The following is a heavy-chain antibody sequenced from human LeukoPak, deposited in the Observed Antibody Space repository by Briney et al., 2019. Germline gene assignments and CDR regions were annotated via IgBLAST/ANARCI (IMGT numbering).Heavy chain of an antibody. D-gene: IGHD1-26*01. CDR1: GFTFSSYE. Sequence: PGGSLRLSCAASGFTFSSYEMNWVRQAPGKGLEWVSYISSSGSMMNYADSVKGRFTISRDNAKNSLYLQMNSLRAEGTAVYYCAREDLPSGSDTYDYWGQGTLVTVSS. CDR2: ISSSGSMM. J-gene: IGHJ4*02. CDR3: AREDLPSGSDTYDY. V-gene: IGHV3-48*03.